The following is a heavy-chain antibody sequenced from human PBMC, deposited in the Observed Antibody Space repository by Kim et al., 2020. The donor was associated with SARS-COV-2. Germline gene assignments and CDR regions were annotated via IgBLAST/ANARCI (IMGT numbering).Heavy chain of an antibody. V-gene: IGHV4-39*07. Sequence: SETLSLTCTVSGGSISSSSYYWGWIRQPPGKGLEWIGSIYYSGSTYYNPSLKSRVTISVDTSKNQFSLKLSSVTTAATAVYYCAIRKSYYDILTGYQREDNWFDPWGQGTLVTVSS. CDR1: GGSISSSSYY. J-gene: IGHJ5*02. D-gene: IGHD3-9*01. CDR2: IYYSGST. CDR3: AIRKSYYDILTGYQREDNWFDP.